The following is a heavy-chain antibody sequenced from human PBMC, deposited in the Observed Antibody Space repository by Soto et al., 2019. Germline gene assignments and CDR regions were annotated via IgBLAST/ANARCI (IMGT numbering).Heavy chain of an antibody. Sequence: QVPLVQSGAEVKKPGSSVKVSCTASGGTFSSYAISWVRQAPGQGLEWMGGIIPIFGTANYAQKFQGRVTITADESTSTAYMELISLRSEDTAVYYCARLLYSDSSGDIDYWGQGNLVTVSS. V-gene: IGHV1-69*01. CDR1: GGTFSSYA. CDR3: ARLLYSDSSGDIDY. CDR2: IIPIFGTA. D-gene: IGHD3-22*01. J-gene: IGHJ4*02.